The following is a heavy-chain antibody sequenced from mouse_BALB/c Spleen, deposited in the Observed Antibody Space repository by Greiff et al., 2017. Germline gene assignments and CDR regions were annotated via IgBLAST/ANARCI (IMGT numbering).Heavy chain of an antibody. CDR1: GYSFTGYN. Sequence: VQLKQSGPELEKPGASVKISCKASGYSFTGYNMNWVKQSNGKSLEWIGNIDPYYGGTSYNQKFKGKAKLTAVTSTSTAYMELSSLTNEDSAVYYCTRDGNYDYWGQGTTLTVSS. D-gene: IGHD2-1*01. CDR2: IDPYYGGT. CDR3: TRDGNYDY. J-gene: IGHJ2*01. V-gene: IGHV1-39*01.